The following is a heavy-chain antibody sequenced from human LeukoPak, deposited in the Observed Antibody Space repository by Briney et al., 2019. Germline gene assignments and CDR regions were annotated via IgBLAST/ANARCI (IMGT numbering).Heavy chain of an antibody. J-gene: IGHJ4*02. CDR2: ISGSCGST. CDR1: GFTFSSYA. V-gene: IGHV3-23*01. Sequence: GGSLRLFCAASGFTFSSYAMSWVRQAPGRGLEWVSTISGSCGSTYYADAVKGRLTISRDNSKSTLYLQMNSLRAEDTGVYYCAKDGYFDRSGPRTLSDYWGQGTLVTVSS. D-gene: IGHD3-22*01. CDR3: AKDGYFDRSGPRTLSDY.